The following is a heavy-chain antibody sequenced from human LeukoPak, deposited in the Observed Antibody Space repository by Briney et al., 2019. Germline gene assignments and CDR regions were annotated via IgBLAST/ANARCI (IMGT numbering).Heavy chain of an antibody. CDR3: ARGGVYGSGTSLDV. V-gene: IGHV3-21*01. CDR2: ISSSSYI. D-gene: IGHD3-10*01. J-gene: IGHJ6*04. CDR1: GFTFSSYS. Sequence: PGGSLRLSCAASGFTFSSYSMNWVRQAPGKGLEWVSSISSSSYIYYADSVKGRFTISRDNAKNSLYLQMNSLRAEDTAVYYCARGGVYGSGTSLDVWGKGTTVTVSS.